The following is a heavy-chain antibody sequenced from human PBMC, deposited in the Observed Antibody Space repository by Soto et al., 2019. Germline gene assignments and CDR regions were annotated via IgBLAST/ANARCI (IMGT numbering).Heavy chain of an antibody. J-gene: IGHJ4*02. CDR1: GFTFDDYA. D-gene: IGHD1-1*01. CDR3: XXXXGLEPPKFDQ. CDR2: INFNGRSI. V-gene: IGHV3-9*01. Sequence: VQLVESGGGLVQPGRSLRLSCAASGFTFDDYAMHWVRQAPEKGLEWISGINFNGRSIGYADSVKGRFTISRDNAKNSLYLEMNSLRAEDXXXXXXXXXXGLEPPKFDQWGQGTLV.